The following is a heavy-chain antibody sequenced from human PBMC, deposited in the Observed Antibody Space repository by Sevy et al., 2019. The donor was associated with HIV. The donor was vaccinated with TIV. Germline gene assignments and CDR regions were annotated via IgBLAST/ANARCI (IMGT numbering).Heavy chain of an antibody. J-gene: IGHJ4*02. CDR1: GGSISSSSYY. D-gene: IGHD5-18*01. CDR2: IYYSGST. CDR3: ARGGGKQLWFELDY. V-gene: IGHV4-39*01. Sequence: SETLSLTCTVSGGSISSSSYYWGWICQPPGKGLEWIGSIYYSGSTYYNPSLKSRVTISVDTSKNQFSLKLSSVTAADTAVYYCARGGGKQLWFELDYWGQGTLVTVSS.